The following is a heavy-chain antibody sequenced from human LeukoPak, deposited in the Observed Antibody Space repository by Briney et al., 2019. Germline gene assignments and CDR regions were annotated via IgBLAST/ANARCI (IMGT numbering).Heavy chain of an antibody. CDR3: ARVGARQILEY. D-gene: IGHD4-17*01. J-gene: IGHJ4*02. V-gene: IGHV3-7*01. Sequence: HSGGSLRLSCAASEFTFSSYWMSWVRQAPGKGLEWVVNIKQDGGEKYYLDSVKGRFTVSRDNAKNSLYLQMNSLRAEDTAVYYCARVGARQILEYWGQGTLVTVSS. CDR2: IKQDGGEK. CDR1: EFTFSSYW.